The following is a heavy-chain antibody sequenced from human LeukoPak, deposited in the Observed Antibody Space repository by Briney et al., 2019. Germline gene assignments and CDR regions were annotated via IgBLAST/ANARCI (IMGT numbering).Heavy chain of an antibody. CDR2: INAGNGNT. CDR3: ARSIAAADNWFDP. CDR1: GYTFTSYA. V-gene: IGHV1-3*03. J-gene: IGHJ5*02. D-gene: IGHD6-13*01. Sequence: GASVKVSCKASGYTFTSYAMHWVRQAPGQRLEWMGWINAGNGNTKYSQEFQGRVTITRDTSASTAYMELSSLRSEDMAVYYCARSIAAADNWFDPWGQGTLVTVSS.